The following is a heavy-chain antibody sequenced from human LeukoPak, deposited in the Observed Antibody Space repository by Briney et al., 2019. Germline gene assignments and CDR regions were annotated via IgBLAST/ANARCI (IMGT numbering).Heavy chain of an antibody. D-gene: IGHD1-14*01. CDR3: AQDTTARGYFDY. Sequence: GGSLRLSCAASGFTFSSYGMHWVRQAPGKGLEWVAFIRYDGSNKYYADSVKGRFTISRDNSKNTLYLQMNSLRAEDTAVYYCAQDTTARGYFDYWGQGTLVTVSS. J-gene: IGHJ4*02. V-gene: IGHV3-30*02. CDR2: IRYDGSNK. CDR1: GFTFSSYG.